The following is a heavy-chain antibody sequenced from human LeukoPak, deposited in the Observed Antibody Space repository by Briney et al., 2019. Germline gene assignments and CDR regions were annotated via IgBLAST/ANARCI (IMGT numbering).Heavy chain of an antibody. Sequence: SETLSPTCTVSGGSIRNFYWSWIRQPPGKGLGCIGYIYYSGSTNYNPSLKSRVTVSVDTAKNQFSLRLSSVTAADTAVYYCARINRPNGCTGASCATFDYWGQGALVAVSS. CDR2: IYYSGST. CDR1: GGSIRNFY. J-gene: IGHJ4*02. D-gene: IGHD2-2*01. V-gene: IGHV4-59*01. CDR3: ARINRPNGCTGASCATFDY.